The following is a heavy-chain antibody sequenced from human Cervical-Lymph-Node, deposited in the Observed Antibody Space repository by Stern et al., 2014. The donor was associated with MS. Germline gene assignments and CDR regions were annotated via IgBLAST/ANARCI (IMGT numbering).Heavy chain of an antibody. CDR3: ARLPLN. Sequence: EVQLVESGGGLVQPGGSLRLSCTASGFTFSDHYIDWVRQAPGKGLEWVGRTNNKADSYTTEYATSVKGRFTITTDDSKNSVYLQMNNLKIDDTAVYYCARLPLNWGRGTLVTVSS. V-gene: IGHV3-72*01. CDR1: GFTFSDHY. J-gene: IGHJ4*02. CDR2: TNNKADSYTT.